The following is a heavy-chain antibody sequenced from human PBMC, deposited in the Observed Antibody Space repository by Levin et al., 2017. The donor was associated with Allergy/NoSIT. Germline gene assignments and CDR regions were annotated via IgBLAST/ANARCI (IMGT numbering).Heavy chain of an antibody. D-gene: IGHD3-10*01. CDR3: ARAGSKRHYGVYWFDP. J-gene: IGHJ5*02. Sequence: SETLSLTCTVSGDSISNTTFYWGWIRQPPGKGLEWIASIYNSGSTYYNPSLKSRVTISVDTSKNQFSLRLNSVTAADTAVYYCARAGSKRHYGVYWFDPWGQGTLVTVSS. CDR1: GDSISNTTFY. CDR2: IYNSGST. V-gene: IGHV4-39*07.